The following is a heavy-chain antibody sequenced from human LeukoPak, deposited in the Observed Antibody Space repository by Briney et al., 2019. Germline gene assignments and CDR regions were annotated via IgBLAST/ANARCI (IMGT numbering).Heavy chain of an antibody. CDR3: ARGLNYYDSSEFAY. D-gene: IGHD3-22*01. CDR2: IIPIFGTA. V-gene: IGHV1-69*13. Sequence: SVKVSCMASGGTFSSYAISWVRQAPGQGLEWMGGIIPIFGTANYAQKFQGRVTITADESTSTAYMELSSLRSEDTAVYYCARGLNYYDSSEFAYWGQGTLVTVSS. CDR1: GGTFSSYA. J-gene: IGHJ4*02.